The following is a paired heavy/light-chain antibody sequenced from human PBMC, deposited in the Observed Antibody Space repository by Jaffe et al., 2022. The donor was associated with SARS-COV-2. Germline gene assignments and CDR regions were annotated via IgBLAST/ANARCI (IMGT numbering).Heavy chain of an antibody. J-gene: IGHJ6*02. CDR3: AKDREQIVVATAILAYYHGMDV. V-gene: IGHV3-30*18. Sequence: QVQLEESGGGVVQPGRSLRLSCAASEFIFEKYGMHWVRQAPGKGLEWVAIISHDGTKKYYADSVRGRFSISRDNSNKTLYLHMDRLRAEDTAVYYCAKDREQIVVATAILAYYHGMDVWGQGTTVTVSS. CDR2: ISHDGTKK. D-gene: IGHD2-21*02. CDR1: EFIFEKYG.
Light chain of an antibody. CDR1: QTINTY. J-gene: IGKJ2*01. V-gene: IGKV1-39*01. Sequence: DIQMTQSPSSLSASVGDRVVITCRASQTINTYLNWYQQKSGRAPNLLIYAASSLQSGVPSRFSGSGSGTDFTLTISSLQPEDFATYWCQQTYIIPPTFGQGTKLEI. CDR2: AAS. CDR3: QQTYIIPPT.